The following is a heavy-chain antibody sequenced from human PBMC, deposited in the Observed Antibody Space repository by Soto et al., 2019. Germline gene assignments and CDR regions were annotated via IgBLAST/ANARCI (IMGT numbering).Heavy chain of an antibody. CDR2: VIPVFNTS. CDR1: GGAFGRYS. J-gene: IGHJ4*02. Sequence: QVQLEQSGPEVKRPGTSVKVSCKASGGAFGRYSVSWVRQAHGQGLEWIGGVIPVFNTSNYSLKFQGRVAISADESTSTVFMELRSLRSEDTALYYCARGDEMTAVTIFEYWGQGTLVTVSS. CDR3: ARGDEMTAVTIFEY. D-gene: IGHD4-17*01. V-gene: IGHV1-69*01.